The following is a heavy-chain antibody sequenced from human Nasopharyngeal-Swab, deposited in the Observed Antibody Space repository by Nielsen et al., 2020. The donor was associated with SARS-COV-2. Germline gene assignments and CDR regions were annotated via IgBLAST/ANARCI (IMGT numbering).Heavy chain of an antibody. CDR1: GYSFTSYW. D-gene: IGHD6-19*01. Sequence: GESLKISCKGSGYSFTSYWISWVRQMPGKGLEWMGRIDPSDSYTNYSPSFQGHVTISADKSISTAYLQWSSLKASDTAMYYCARRGIAVAGTAYYYYYMDVWGKGTTVTVSS. V-gene: IGHV5-10-1*01. CDR2: IDPSDSYT. CDR3: ARRGIAVAGTAYYYYYMDV. J-gene: IGHJ6*03.